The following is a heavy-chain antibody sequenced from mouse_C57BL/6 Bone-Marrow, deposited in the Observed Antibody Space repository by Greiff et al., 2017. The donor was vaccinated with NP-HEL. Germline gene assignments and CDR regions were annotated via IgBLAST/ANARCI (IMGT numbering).Heavy chain of an antibody. CDR1: GYTFTSYW. CDR3: ARIEYYYGSNWYFDG. CDR2: IDPSDSYT. J-gene: IGHJ1*03. V-gene: IGHV1-59*01. D-gene: IGHD1-1*01. Sequence: QVQLKQPGAELVRPGTSVKLSCKASGYTFTSYWMHWVKQRPGQGLEWIGVIDPSDSYTNYNQKFKGKATLTVDTSSSTAYMQLSSLTSEDSAVYYCARIEYYYGSNWYFDGWGTGTTVTVSS.